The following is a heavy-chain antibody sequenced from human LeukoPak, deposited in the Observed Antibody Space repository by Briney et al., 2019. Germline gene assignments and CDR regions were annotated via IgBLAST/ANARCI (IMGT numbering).Heavy chain of an antibody. D-gene: IGHD2-2*03. CDR1: GYTFTGYY. J-gene: IGHJ4*02. Sequence: ASVKVSCKASGYTFTGYYMHWVRQAPGQGLEWMGWINPNSGGTNYAQKFQGRVTMTRDTSISTAYMELSRLRSDDTAVYYCARDASGYCSSTSCLTPPDYWGQGTLVTVSS. CDR2: INPNSGGT. V-gene: IGHV1-2*02. CDR3: ARDASGYCSSTSCLTPPDY.